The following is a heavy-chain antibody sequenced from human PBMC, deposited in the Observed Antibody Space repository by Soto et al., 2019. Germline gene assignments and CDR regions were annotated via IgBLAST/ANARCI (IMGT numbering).Heavy chain of an antibody. CDR3: ARDLRIAVAATAEYFRH. J-gene: IGHJ1*01. D-gene: IGHD6-19*01. Sequence: QVQLQESGPGLVKPSGTLSLTCAVSGGSISSSNWWSWVRQPPGKGLEWIGEIYHSGSTNYNPSLKRRFTISVDKSEKRFSLKLSSGTAADTAVYYCARDLRIAVAATAEYFRHWGQGTLVTVSS. CDR2: IYHSGST. V-gene: IGHV4-4*02. CDR1: GGSISSSNW.